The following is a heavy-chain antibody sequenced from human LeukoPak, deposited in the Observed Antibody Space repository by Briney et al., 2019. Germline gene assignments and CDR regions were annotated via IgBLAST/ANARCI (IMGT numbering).Heavy chain of an antibody. CDR1: RGSISTTGYY. V-gene: IGHV4-39*07. J-gene: IGHJ4*02. Sequence: SEALSLTCTVSRGSISTTGYYWGWMRQSPGKGLEWIGEISHSGSTNYNSSLKSRVTMSVDTSKIQFSLKLSSVTAADTAVYYCASRVPAAHHSWGQGTLVTVSS. CDR2: ISHSGST. CDR3: ASRVPAAHHS. D-gene: IGHD2-2*01.